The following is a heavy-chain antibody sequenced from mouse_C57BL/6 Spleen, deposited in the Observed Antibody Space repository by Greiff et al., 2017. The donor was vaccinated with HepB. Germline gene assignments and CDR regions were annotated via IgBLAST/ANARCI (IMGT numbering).Heavy chain of an antibody. J-gene: IGHJ3*01. CDR3: ARRLRSFAY. V-gene: IGHV1-42*01. Sequence: EVQRVESGPELVKPGASVKISCKASGYSFTGYYMNWVKQSPEKSLEWIGEINPSTGGTTYNQKFKAKATLTVDKSSSTAYMQLKSLTSEDSAVYYCARRLRSFAYWGQGTLVTVSA. D-gene: IGHD1-1*01. CDR1: GYSFTGYY. CDR2: INPSTGGT.